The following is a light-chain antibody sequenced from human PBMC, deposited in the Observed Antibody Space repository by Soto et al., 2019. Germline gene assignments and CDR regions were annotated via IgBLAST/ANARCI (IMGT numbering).Light chain of an antibody. CDR3: QQYNNWPRT. Sequence: IVMTQSPATLSVSPGERATLSCRASQIVRNYLAWYQQRPGHAPRLLIFGASTRATDIPARFSGSGSGTEFTLTISSLQSEDFAVYYCQQYNNWPRTFGQGTKV. CDR2: GAS. CDR1: QIVRNY. J-gene: IGKJ1*01. V-gene: IGKV3-15*01.